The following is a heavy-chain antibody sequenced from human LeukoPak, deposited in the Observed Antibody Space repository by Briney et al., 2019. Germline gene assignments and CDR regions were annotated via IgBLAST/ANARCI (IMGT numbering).Heavy chain of an antibody. CDR2: ISGYNGNT. V-gene: IGHV1-18*01. J-gene: IGHJ4*02. CDR1: GYTFSSYG. CDR3: ARGTTEYFYFDY. D-gene: IGHD2/OR15-2a*01. Sequence: VASVRVSCKASGYTFSSYGISWVRQAPRQGLEWMGWISGYNGNTNYAQKLQGRVTMTTDTSTSTAYMELRSLRSDDTAVYYCARGTTEYFYFDYWGQGTLVTVSS.